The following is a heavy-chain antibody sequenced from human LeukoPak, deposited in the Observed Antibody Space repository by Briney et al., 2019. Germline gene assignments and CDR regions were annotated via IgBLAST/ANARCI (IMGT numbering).Heavy chain of an antibody. J-gene: IGHJ4*02. D-gene: IGHD1-26*01. CDR2: IYSGGST. CDR3: ARDDGNSGTHSG. CDR1: GFTVSSNY. V-gene: IGHV3-53*01. Sequence: GGSLRLSCAASGFTVSSNYMSWIRQAPGKGLEWVSVIYSGGSTYYADSVKGRFTISRDNSKNTLYLQMNSLRAEDTAVYYCARDDGNSGTHSGWGQGTLVTVSS.